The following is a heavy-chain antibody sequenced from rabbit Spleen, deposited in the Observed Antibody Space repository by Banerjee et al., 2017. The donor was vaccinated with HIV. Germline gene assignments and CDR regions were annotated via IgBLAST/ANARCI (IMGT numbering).Heavy chain of an antibody. D-gene: IGHD2-1*01. J-gene: IGHJ4*01. CDR2: IYTTSGST. Sequence: QSLEESGGDLVKPGASLTLTCTASGFDFSGCYYMCWVRQAPGKGLEWIACIYTTSGSTYYASWAKGRFTISKTSSTTVTLQMTSLTAADTATYFCARGSATMTMVITGFYFNLWGQGTLVTVS. CDR3: ARGSATMTMVITGFYFNL. CDR1: GFDFSGCYY. V-gene: IGHV1S40*01.